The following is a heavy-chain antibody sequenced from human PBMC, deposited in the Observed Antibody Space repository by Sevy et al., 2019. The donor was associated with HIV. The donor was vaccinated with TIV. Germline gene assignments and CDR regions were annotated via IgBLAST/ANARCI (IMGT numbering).Heavy chain of an antibody. CDR1: GDLIDAYY. CDR2: IFSRGNI. D-gene: IGHD4-4*01. CDR3: AGSRDSGFYSALGL. Sequence: SETLSLTCTVSGDLIDAYYWTWIRQPPGKGLEWIGYIFSRGNINYNPSLKGRLTLSLDPSKFQFSLKLTSMTAADTAMYYCAGSRDSGFYSALGLWGQGTMVTVSS. J-gene: IGHJ3*01. V-gene: IGHV4-59*01.